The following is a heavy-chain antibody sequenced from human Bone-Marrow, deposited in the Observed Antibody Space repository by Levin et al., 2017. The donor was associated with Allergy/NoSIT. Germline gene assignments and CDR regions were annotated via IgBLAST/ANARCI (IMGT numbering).Heavy chain of an antibody. Sequence: SETLSLTCTVSGDSITSSTYYWGWIRQPPGKGLEWIGTVSYSGITYYNPSLMSRVTISVDTSKKQFSLRLNPGTAADTAVYYCLGDTGRFRLDSWGQGTLVSVSS. CDR1: GDSITSSTYY. CDR2: VSYSGIT. J-gene: IGHJ5*01. CDR3: LGDTGRFRLDS. D-gene: IGHD1-26*01. V-gene: IGHV4-39*02.